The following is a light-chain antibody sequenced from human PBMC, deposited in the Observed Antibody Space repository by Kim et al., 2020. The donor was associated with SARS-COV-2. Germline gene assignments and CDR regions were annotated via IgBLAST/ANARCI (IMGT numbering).Light chain of an antibody. Sequence: PGQSVTNSCTGTSSDVGGYNYVSWYQQHPGKAPKLMIYDVSKRPSGVPDRFSGSKSGNTASLTISGLQAEDEADYYCCSYAGSFWVFGGGTQLTVL. CDR3: CSYAGSFWV. CDR1: SSDVGGYNY. V-gene: IGLV2-11*01. J-gene: IGLJ3*02. CDR2: DVS.